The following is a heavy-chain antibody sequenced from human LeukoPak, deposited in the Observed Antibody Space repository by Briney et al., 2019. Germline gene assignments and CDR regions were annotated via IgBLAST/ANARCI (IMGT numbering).Heavy chain of an antibody. J-gene: IGHJ4*02. CDR1: GFTFSSYW. Sequence: PGGSMRLSSVPSGFTFSSYWMHWVRHAPGKGLVWVSRLSSDGTSTIYADSVRGRFTISRDNARNTLYLQMNSLTAEDTAVYYCARDRGGSGPTTTDYWGQGTLVTVSS. V-gene: IGHV3-74*01. CDR3: ARDRGGSGPTTTDY. D-gene: IGHD6-19*01. CDR2: LSSDGTST.